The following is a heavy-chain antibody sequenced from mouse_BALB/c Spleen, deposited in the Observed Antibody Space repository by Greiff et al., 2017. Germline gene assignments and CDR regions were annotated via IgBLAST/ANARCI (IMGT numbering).Heavy chain of an antibody. CDR1: GFSLTSYG. D-gene: IGHD2-4*01. CDR2: IWAGGST. CDR3: ARDRGYDYDGWYFDV. Sequence: VKVVESGPGLVAPSQSLSITCTVSGFSLTSYGVHWVRQPPGKGLEWLGVIWAGGSTNYNSALMSRLSISKDNSKSQVFLKMNSLQTDDTAMYYCARDRGYDYDGWYFDVWGAGTTVTVSS. V-gene: IGHV2-9*02. J-gene: IGHJ1*01.